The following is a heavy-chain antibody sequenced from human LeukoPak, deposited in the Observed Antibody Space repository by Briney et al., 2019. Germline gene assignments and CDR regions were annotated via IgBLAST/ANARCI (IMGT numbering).Heavy chain of an antibody. CDR3: ARKDYGSGSFSRSFDY. J-gene: IGHJ4*02. Sequence: SETLSLTCAVSGGSISSSNWWSWVRPPPGKGLEWIGEIYHSGSTNYNPSLKSRVTISVDKSKNQFSLNLSSVTAADTAVYYCARKDYGSGSFSRSFDYWGQGTLVTVSS. V-gene: IGHV4-4*02. CDR1: GGSISSSNW. D-gene: IGHD3-10*01. CDR2: IYHSGST.